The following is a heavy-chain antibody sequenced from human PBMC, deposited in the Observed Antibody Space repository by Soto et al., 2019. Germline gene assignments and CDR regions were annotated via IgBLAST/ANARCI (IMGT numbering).Heavy chain of an antibody. Sequence: GGSLRLSCAASGFTFSSYSMNWVRQAPGKGLEWVSSISSSSSYIYYADSVKGRFTISRDNAKNSLYLQMNSLRAEDTAVYYCARDHSSSWSYDYWGQGTLVTVSS. V-gene: IGHV3-21*01. CDR1: GFTFSSYS. J-gene: IGHJ4*02. CDR2: ISSSSSYI. D-gene: IGHD6-13*01. CDR3: ARDHSSSWSYDY.